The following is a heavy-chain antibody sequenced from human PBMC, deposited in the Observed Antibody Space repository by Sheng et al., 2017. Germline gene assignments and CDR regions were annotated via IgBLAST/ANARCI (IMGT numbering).Heavy chain of an antibody. V-gene: IGHV4-59*01. CDR1: GGSISGYY. J-gene: IGHJ3*02. CDR2: SITVGGT. Sequence: QVQLQESGPGLVKPSETLSLTCTVSGGSISGYYWSWIRQPPGRDWSGLVVSITVGGTNYNPYPSTSRVTTISRHVQEPSSPSKLSSVTAADTAVYYCARDNLKVNGAFDIWGQGTMVDRLF. CDR3: ARDNLKVNGAFDI.